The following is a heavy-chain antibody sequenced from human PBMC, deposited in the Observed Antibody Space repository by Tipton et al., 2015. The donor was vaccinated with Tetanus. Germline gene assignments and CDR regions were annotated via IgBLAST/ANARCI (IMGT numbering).Heavy chain of an antibody. Sequence: GLVKPSETLSLMCTVSGASISNYYWSWIRQAPGRGLEWIGYVYLSGSFNYNPSLKSRLTISIDTSKIQFSLQLTSVTAADTAVYYCARGSRSGSGYVSYFDSWGQGTPVTVSS. CDR3: ARGSRSGSGYVSYFDS. J-gene: IGHJ4*02. D-gene: IGHD3-16*01. CDR1: GASISNYY. CDR2: VYLSGSF. V-gene: IGHV4-59*01.